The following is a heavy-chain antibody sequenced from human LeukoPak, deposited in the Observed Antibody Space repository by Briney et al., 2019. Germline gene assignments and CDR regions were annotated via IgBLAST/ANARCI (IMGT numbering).Heavy chain of an antibody. CDR2: IKEDGSEK. CDR1: GFTFSSYW. V-gene: IGHV3-7*01. CDR3: ARVYDYYDSSGHYPYFDY. J-gene: IGHJ4*02. D-gene: IGHD3-22*01. Sequence: GGSLRLSCAASGFTFSSYWMSWVRQAPGKGLEWVANIKEDGSEKYYVDSVKGRFTISRDHAKNSLYLQMNSLRAEDTAVYCCARVYDYYDSSGHYPYFDYWGQGTLVTVSS.